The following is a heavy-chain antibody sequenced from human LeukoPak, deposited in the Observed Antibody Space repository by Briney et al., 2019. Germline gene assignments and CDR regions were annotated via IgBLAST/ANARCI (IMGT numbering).Heavy chain of an antibody. D-gene: IGHD5-18*01. J-gene: IGHJ4*02. Sequence: SETLSLTCAVYGGSFSGYYWSWIRQPPGKGLEWIGEINHSESTNYNPSLKSRVTISVDTSKNQFSLKLSSVTAADTAVYYCAREAWIQLWFFDYWGQGTLVTVSS. V-gene: IGHV4-34*01. CDR1: GGSFSGYY. CDR2: INHSEST. CDR3: AREAWIQLWFFDY.